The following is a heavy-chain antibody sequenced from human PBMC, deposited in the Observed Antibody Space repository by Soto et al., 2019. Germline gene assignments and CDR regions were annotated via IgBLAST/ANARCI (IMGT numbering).Heavy chain of an antibody. Sequence: GGSLRLSCAASGFTFSNYAVTWVRQAPGKGLEWVAVISYDGSNKYYADSVKGRFTISRDNSKNTLYLQMNSLRAEDTAVYYCARDKELRNYFDYWGQGTLVTVSS. V-gene: IGHV3-30-3*01. CDR3: ARDKELRNYFDY. CDR2: ISYDGSNK. CDR1: GFTFSNYA. J-gene: IGHJ4*02. D-gene: IGHD1-26*01.